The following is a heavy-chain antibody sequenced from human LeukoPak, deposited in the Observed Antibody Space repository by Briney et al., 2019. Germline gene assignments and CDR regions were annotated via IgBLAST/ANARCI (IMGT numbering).Heavy chain of an antibody. CDR2: INTDGSST. Sequence: GGSLRLSCAASGFTSSSYWMHWVRQAPGKGLVWVSRINTDGSSTSYADSVKGRFTISRDNAKNTLYLQMNSLRAEDTAVYYCAKEGVRYCSGGSCYGAAFDIWGQGTMVTVSS. V-gene: IGHV3-74*01. J-gene: IGHJ3*02. CDR1: GFTSSSYW. D-gene: IGHD2-15*01. CDR3: AKEGVRYCSGGSCYGAAFDI.